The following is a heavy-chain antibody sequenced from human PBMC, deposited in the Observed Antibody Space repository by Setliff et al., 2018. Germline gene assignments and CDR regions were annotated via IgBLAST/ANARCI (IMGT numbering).Heavy chain of an antibody. CDR2: ISSSGTT. D-gene: IGHD4-4*01. V-gene: IGHV4-39*01. CDR1: GFSINSGTHF. CDR3: AREGRWDYSYPIY. Sequence: SETLSLTCTVSGFSINSGTHFWGWIRQTPGKGLEWIGTISSSGTTKYNSSLQGRVTLSIDVPNRQFALRLSSVTAVDAAVYYCAREGRWDYSYPIYWGQGILVTVSS. J-gene: IGHJ4*02.